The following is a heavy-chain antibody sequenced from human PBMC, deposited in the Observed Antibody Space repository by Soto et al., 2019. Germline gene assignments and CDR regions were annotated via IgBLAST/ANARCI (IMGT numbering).Heavy chain of an antibody. CDR3: EREFGGLGEPSYYYYRGMDV. D-gene: IGHD3-16*01. CDR2: ISSSGSTI. CDR1: GFTFSDYY. Sequence: QVQLVESGGGLVKPGGSLRLSCAASGFTFSDYYMSWIRQAPGKGLEWVSYISSSGSTIYYADSVKGRFTISRDSAKNSMYLRMHSLRAEDTGVYYCEREFGGLGEPSYYYYRGMDVWGQGTTVTVSS. V-gene: IGHV3-11*01. J-gene: IGHJ6*02.